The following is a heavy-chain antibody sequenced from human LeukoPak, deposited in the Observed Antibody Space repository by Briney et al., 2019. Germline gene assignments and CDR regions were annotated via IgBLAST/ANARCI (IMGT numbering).Heavy chain of an antibody. CDR3: ARDLHSSGWYGGLDY. J-gene: IGHJ4*02. Sequence: GGSLRLSCAASGFTFSSYWMSWVRQAPGKGLEWVANIKQDGSEKYYVDSVKGRFTISRDNAKNSLYLQMNSLRAEDTAVYYCARDLHSSGWYGGLDYWGQGTLVTVSS. V-gene: IGHV3-7*01. CDR1: GFTFSSYW. D-gene: IGHD6-19*01. CDR2: IKQDGSEK.